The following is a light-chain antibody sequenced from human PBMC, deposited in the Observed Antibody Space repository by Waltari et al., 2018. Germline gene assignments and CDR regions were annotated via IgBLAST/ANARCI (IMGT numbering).Light chain of an antibody. CDR3: SSYTSSSTLVL. Sequence: QSALTQPASVSGSPGQSITISCTGTSSDVGGYNYVSWYQQNPGKAPKLRIYDVSKRQTGVCNRFTGSKAGDTASLTISGRQAEDEADYYCSSYTSSSTLVLFGGGTKLTVL. CDR1: SSDVGGYNY. CDR2: DVS. J-gene: IGLJ2*01. V-gene: IGLV2-14*01.